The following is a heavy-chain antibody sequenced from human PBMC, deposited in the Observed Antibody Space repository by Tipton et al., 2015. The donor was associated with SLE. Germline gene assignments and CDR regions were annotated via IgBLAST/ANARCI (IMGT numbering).Heavy chain of an antibody. CDR2: SYLGGGT. D-gene: IGHD5-12*01. V-gene: IGHV3-53*05. CDR3: ANLERYSGYDWHFDY. CDR1: AFSVSAYH. J-gene: IGHJ4*02. Sequence: GSLRLSCAASAFSVSAYHITWVRQAPGKGLEWVSVSYLGGGTAYADSVKGRFTLSRDSSENTVYLQMNSLRPEDTAVYYCANLERYSGYDWHFDYWGQGTLVTVSS.